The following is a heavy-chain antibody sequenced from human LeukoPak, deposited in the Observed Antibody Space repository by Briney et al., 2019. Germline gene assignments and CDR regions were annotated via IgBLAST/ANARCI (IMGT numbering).Heavy chain of an antibody. J-gene: IGHJ4*02. CDR3: AKGYGDYVVDY. CDR1: GFTFSRYW. Sequence: GGSLRLSCAASGFTFSRYWMYWVRRAPGKGLVWVSRINSDGSTTSYADSVKGRFTISRDNAKNTLYLQMNSLRVEDTAVYYCAKGYGDYVVDYWGQGTLVTVSS. V-gene: IGHV3-74*01. CDR2: INSDGSTT. D-gene: IGHD4-17*01.